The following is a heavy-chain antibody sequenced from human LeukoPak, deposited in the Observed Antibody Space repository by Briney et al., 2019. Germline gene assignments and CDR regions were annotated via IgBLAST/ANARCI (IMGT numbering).Heavy chain of an antibody. D-gene: IGHD1-26*01. V-gene: IGHV3-48*03. Sequence: GGSLRLSCAASGFIFSSYEMNWVRQAPGKGLEWVSYISSGGITTHYADAVKGRFTISRDNAKNSLYLQMNSLRAEDTAVYYCARDGYSGSYFDYWGPGTLVTVSS. J-gene: IGHJ4*02. CDR2: ISSGGITT. CDR3: ARDGYSGSYFDY. CDR1: GFIFSSYE.